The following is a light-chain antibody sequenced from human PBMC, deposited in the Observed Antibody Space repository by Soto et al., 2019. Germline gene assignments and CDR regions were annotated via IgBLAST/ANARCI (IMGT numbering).Light chain of an antibody. V-gene: IGKV1-9*01. CDR3: QQLYWYPCS. CDR1: QAITTH. J-gene: IGKJ1*01. CDR2: AAS. Sequence: IQLTQSPSSLSASLGDRVSLACRASQAITTHLAWYQQKPGKAPRLLIYAASTLQSGVPSRFRGSGFGTVFTLNFTSLQPDDFGTYYCQQLYWYPCSFGQGTTVDIK.